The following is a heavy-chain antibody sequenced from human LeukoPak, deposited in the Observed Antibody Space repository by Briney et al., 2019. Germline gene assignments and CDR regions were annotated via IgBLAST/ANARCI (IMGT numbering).Heavy chain of an antibody. CDR2: INPNSGGT. CDR1: GYTFTGYY. CDR3: ARVRSGYYNFHFDY. J-gene: IGHJ4*02. V-gene: IGHV1-2*02. Sequence: GASVKVSCKASGYTFTGYYMHWVRQAPGQGLEWMGWINPNSGGTNYAQKFQGRVTMTRDTSISTAYMELSRLRSDDTAVYYCARVRSGYYNFHFDYWGQGTLVTVSS. D-gene: IGHD3-22*01.